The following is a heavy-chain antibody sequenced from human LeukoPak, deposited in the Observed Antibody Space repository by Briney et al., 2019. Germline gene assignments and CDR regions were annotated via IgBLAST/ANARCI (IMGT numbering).Heavy chain of an antibody. CDR2: IGSSSSYR. V-gene: IGHV3-21*01. D-gene: IGHD3-10*01. J-gene: IGHJ4*02. CDR3: ASGITMVRGPTHFDY. CDR1: GFTFSSYS. Sequence: GGSLRLSCAASGFTFSSYSMNWVRQAPGKGLEWVSSIGSSSSYRYYADSVKGRFTISRDNAKNSLYLQMNSLRAEDTAVYYCASGITMVRGPTHFDYWGQGTLVTVSS.